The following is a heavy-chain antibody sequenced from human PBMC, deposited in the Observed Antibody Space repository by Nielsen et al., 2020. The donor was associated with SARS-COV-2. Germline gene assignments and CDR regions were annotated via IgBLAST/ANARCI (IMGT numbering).Heavy chain of an antibody. CDR1: GFTFSSYA. CDR3: ARRLDY. V-gene: IGHV3-21*01. Sequence: ESLKISCAVSGFTFSSYAMNWVRQAPGKGLEWVSSITSSGYYANYADSMNGRFTISRDNAKNSLYLQIYNVRTEDTAVYYCARRLDYWGQGTLVTVSS. CDR2: ITSSGYYA. J-gene: IGHJ4*02.